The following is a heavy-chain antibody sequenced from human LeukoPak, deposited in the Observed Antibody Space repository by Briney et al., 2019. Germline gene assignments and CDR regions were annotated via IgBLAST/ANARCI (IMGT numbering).Heavy chain of an antibody. CDR2: LSYDGTNK. CDR3: AKRGSTTYHFDS. CDR1: GFTFSIYG. D-gene: IGHD2-2*01. J-gene: IGHJ4*02. V-gene: IGHV3-30*18. Sequence: PGGSLRLSRAASGFTFSIYGMHWVRQAPGKGLEWVAVLSYDGTNKYYADSVKGRFTISRDYSNNTLFLQMSSLRPEDTAVYYCAKRGSTTYHFDSWGQGTLVIVSS.